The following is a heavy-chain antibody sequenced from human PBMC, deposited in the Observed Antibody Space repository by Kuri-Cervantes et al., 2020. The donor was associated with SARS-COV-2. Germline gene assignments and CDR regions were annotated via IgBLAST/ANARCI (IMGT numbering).Heavy chain of an antibody. CDR2: IYTSGST. J-gene: IGHJ3*02. D-gene: IGHD3-16*02. V-gene: IGHV4-61*02. Sequence: SETLSLTCTVSGGSISSSSYYWGWIRQPAGKGLEWIGRIYTSGSTNYNPSLKSRVTMSVDTSKNQFSLKLSSVTAADTAVYYCARDPLGITFGGVIVDAFDIWGQGTMVTVSS. CDR3: ARDPLGITFGGVIVDAFDI. CDR1: GGSISSSSYY.